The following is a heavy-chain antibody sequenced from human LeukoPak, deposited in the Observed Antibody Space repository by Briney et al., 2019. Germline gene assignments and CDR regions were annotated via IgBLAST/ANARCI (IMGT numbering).Heavy chain of an antibody. J-gene: IGHJ3*02. CDR1: GFTFSSYG. V-gene: IGHV3-30*18. CDR3: AKGECEKGCLYSGSYSDAFDI. Sequence: PTGGSLRLSCVASGFTFSSYGMQWVRQAPGKGLEWVAVISYDGSNKYYVDSVKGRFTISRDNSKNTLYLQMNSLRAEDTAVYYCAKGECEKGCLYSGSYSDAFDIWGQGTMVTVSS. CDR2: ISYDGSNK. D-gene: IGHD1-26*01.